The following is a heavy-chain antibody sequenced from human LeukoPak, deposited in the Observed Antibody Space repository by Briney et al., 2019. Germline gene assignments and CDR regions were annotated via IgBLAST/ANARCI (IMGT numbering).Heavy chain of an antibody. CDR2: INPDSGGT. V-gene: IGHV1-2*02. CDR1: GYTFTGHY. D-gene: IGHD3-22*01. CDR3: ARVDDRGHYYDSSGPRKLFDY. Sequence: ASVKVSCKASGYTFTGHYMHWVRQAPGQGLEWVGWINPDSGGTNYAQRFQGRVTMTRDTSIRTAYMELSRLRSDDTAVYYCARVDDRGHYYDSSGPRKLFDYWGQGTLVTVSS. J-gene: IGHJ4*02.